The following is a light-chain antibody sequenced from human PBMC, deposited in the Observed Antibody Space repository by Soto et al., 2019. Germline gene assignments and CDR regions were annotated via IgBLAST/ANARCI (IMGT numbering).Light chain of an antibody. J-gene: IGLJ1*01. CDR2: DVG. CDR1: SSDVGAYNY. Sequence: QSALTQPRSVSGSPGQSGTIFCTGTSSDVGAYNYVSWYQQHPGKAPKLMIYDVGKRPSGVPDRFSGSKSGNTASLTIFGLQAEDEAEYYCCSYAGRYAPYVFGTGTKLTVL. V-gene: IGLV2-11*01. CDR3: CSYAGRYAPYV.